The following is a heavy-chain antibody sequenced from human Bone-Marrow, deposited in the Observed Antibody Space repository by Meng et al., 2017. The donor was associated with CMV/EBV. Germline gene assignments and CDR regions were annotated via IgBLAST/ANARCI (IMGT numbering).Heavy chain of an antibody. CDR3: AKDVNGTYYGRYFDS. CDR2: ISYDGSNK. V-gene: IGHV3-30*18. D-gene: IGHD1-26*01. J-gene: IGHJ4*02. CDR1: GFTFTTYG. Sequence: SGFTFTTYGMQWVRQAPGKGLEWVAVISYDGSNKYYADSVKGRFTISRDNSKNTLYLQMNSLRAEDTAVFYCAKDVNGTYYGRYFDSWGQGALVTVSS.